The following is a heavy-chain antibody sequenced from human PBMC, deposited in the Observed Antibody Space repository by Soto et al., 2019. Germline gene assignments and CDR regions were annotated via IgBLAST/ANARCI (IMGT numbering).Heavy chain of an antibody. J-gene: IGHJ4*02. Sequence: PGESLKISCKGSGYSFTSYWIGWVRQMPGKGLEWMGIIYPGDSDTRYSPSFQGQATISADKPISTAYLQWSSLKASDTAMYYCARQGYDSSGYLDYWGQGTLVTVSS. V-gene: IGHV5-51*01. CDR2: IYPGDSDT. D-gene: IGHD3-22*01. CDR3: ARQGYDSSGYLDY. CDR1: GYSFTSYW.